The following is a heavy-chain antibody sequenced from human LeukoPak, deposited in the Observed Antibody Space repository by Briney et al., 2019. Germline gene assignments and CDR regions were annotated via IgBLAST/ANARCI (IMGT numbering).Heavy chain of an antibody. D-gene: IGHD2/OR15-2a*01. CDR1: GFTVSSNY. CDR3: ARGLDVSYFDY. Sequence: PGGSPRLSCAASGFTVSSNYMSWVRQAPGKGLEWVSVIYSGGGTYYADSVKGRFTISRDNSKNTLYLQMNSLRAEDTAVYYCARGLDVSYFDYWGQGTLVTVSS. CDR2: IYSGGGT. J-gene: IGHJ4*02. V-gene: IGHV3-53*01.